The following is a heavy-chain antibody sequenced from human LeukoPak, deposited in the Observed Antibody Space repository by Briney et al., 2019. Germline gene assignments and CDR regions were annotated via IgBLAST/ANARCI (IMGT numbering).Heavy chain of an antibody. CDR2: IYRSGST. Sequence: SETLSLTCAVSGYSISSGYYWGWIRQPPGKGLEWIGSIYRSGSTYYNPSLKSRVTISVDTSKNQFSLKLSSVTAADTAVYYCARRYAGGYFDYWGQGTLVTVSS. CDR1: GYSISSGYY. D-gene: IGHD1-1*01. J-gene: IGHJ4*02. CDR3: ARRYAGGYFDY. V-gene: IGHV4-38-2*01.